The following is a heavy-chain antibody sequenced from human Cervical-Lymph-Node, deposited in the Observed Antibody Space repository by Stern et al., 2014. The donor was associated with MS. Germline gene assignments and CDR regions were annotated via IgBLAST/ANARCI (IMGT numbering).Heavy chain of an antibody. Sequence: EAQLVESGGGLVQPGGSRTLSCAASGLSVSGNYMSWVRQAPGKGLDWVSVIQDGGSTYYADSVKGRFAISRDNSKNTVDLQMNSLRVEDTAVYYCARARYDYYWGTFRYYFEYWGQGTLVTVSS. CDR2: IQDGGST. V-gene: IGHV3-66*02. CDR1: GLSVSGNY. D-gene: IGHD3-16*02. CDR3: ARARYDYYWGTFRYYFEY. J-gene: IGHJ4*02.